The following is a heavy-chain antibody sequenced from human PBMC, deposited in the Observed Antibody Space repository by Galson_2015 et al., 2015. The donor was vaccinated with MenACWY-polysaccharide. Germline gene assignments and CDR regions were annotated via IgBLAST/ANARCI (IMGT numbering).Heavy chain of an antibody. CDR1: GFSFRTYE. V-gene: IGHV3-48*03. Sequence: SLRLSCAASGFSFRTYEMNWVRQAPGKGLEWISYISGAGHTIYYADSVKGRFTVSRDNAKNLLYLQMNSLRAEDTAVYYCARDHGETYDHFFGDWGQGALVTVSS. CDR3: ARDHGETYDHFFGD. J-gene: IGHJ4*02. CDR2: ISGAGHTI. D-gene: IGHD3-16*01.